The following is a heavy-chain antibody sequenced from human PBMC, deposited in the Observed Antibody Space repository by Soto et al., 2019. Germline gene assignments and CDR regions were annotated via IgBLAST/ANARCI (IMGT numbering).Heavy chain of an antibody. V-gene: IGHV1-18*01. Sequence: ASVKVSCKASSYTFISYGISWVRQAPGQGLEWMGWISAYNGNTNYAQKLQGRVTMTTDTSTSTAYMELRSLRSDDTAVYYCARETCSGGSCYSGLWNYWGQGTLVTVSS. CDR1: SYTFISYG. CDR2: ISAYNGNT. D-gene: IGHD2-15*01. CDR3: ARETCSGGSCYSGLWNY. J-gene: IGHJ4*02.